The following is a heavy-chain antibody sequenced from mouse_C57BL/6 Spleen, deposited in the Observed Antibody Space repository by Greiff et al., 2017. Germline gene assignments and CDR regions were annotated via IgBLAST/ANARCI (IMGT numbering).Heavy chain of an antibody. Sequence: EVQVVESGGGLVKPGGSLKLSCAASGFTFSSYAMSWVRQTPEKRLEWVATISDGGSYTYYPDNVTGRFTISRDNAKNNLYLQMSHLKSEDTAMYYCARETTTVGAMDYGGQGTSVTVSS. D-gene: IGHD1-1*01. CDR2: ISDGGSYT. CDR1: GFTFSSYA. J-gene: IGHJ4*01. V-gene: IGHV5-4*01. CDR3: ARETTTVGAMDY.